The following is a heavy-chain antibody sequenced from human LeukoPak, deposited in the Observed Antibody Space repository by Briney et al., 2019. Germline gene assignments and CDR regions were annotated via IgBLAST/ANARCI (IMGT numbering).Heavy chain of an antibody. CDR2: VHHSGRT. CDR1: GYSISTNYS. J-gene: IGHJ4*02. CDR3: ARLANYVPVY. V-gene: IGHV4-38-2*02. Sequence: PSETLSLTCTVSGYSISTNYSWGWIRQPPGKGLECIGSVHHSGRTYYNPSLKSRLTISLETSKKHFSLKLSSVTSADTAVYYCARLANYVPVYWGQGSLVTVSS. D-gene: IGHD1-7*01.